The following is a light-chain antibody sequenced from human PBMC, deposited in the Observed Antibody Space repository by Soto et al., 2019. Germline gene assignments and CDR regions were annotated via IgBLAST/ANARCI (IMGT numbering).Light chain of an antibody. CDR3: QQFGSSPWT. V-gene: IGKV3-20*01. CDR2: GAS. J-gene: IGKJ1*01. CDR1: QSFGSSY. Sequence: EIVLTQSPGTLSLSPGDRATLSCRASQSFGSSYLAWYQKKPGQAPRLLIFGASTSATGIPDRISGSGSRTDFTLTISKLEPEDFAVYYCQQFGSSPWTCGQGTKGEIK.